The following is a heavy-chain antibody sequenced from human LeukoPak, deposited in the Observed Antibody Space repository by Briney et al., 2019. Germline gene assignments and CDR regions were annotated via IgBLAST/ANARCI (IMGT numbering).Heavy chain of an antibody. CDR2: INHSGST. V-gene: IGHV4-34*01. Sequence: SETLSLTCAVYGGSFSGYYWSWIRQPPGKGLEWIGEINHSGSTNYNPSLKSRVTISVDTSKNQFSLKLSSVTAADTAVYYCARGPKVTYYYDSSGYYRGAAFDYWGQGTLVTVSS. CDR3: ARGPKVTYYYDSSGYYRGAAFDY. D-gene: IGHD3-22*01. J-gene: IGHJ4*02. CDR1: GGSFSGYY.